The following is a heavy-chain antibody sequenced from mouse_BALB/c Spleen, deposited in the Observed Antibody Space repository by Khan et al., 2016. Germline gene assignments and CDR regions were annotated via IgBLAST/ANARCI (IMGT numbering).Heavy chain of an antibody. CDR1: GYSITSGYS. CDR2: IHYSGSN. J-gene: IGHJ3*01. D-gene: IGHD1-1*02. Sequence: EVQLQESGPDLVKPSQSLSLTCTVTGYSITSGYSCHWIRQFPGNKLEWMGYIHYSGSNNYNSSLKSRISITRDTSKNHYFLQLNSVTTEDTATYYCARDYYGLFDYWGQGTLVTVSA. V-gene: IGHV3-1*02. CDR3: ARDYYGLFDY.